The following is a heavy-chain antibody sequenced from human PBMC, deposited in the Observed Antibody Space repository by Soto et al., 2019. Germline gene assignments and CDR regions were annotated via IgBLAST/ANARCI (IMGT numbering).Heavy chain of an antibody. J-gene: IGHJ5*02. CDR2: IYYNGNT. V-gene: IGHV4-39*01. CDR3: ARARRYFDWRQSRTTKHKNWFDP. CDR1: GGSISTSGDF. D-gene: IGHD3-9*01. Sequence: SETLSLTCTVSGGSISTSGDFWGWIRQPPGKGLEWIGTIYYNGNTYYNPSLKSRAALSVDTSKNRFSLRLSSVTAADTAVYYCARARRYFDWRQSRTTKHKNWFDPWGQGTLVTVSS.